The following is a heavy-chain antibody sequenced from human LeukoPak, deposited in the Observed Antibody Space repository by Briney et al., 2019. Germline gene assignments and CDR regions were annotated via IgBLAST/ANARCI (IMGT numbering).Heavy chain of an antibody. CDR3: ARDHSSSWYEVSFDY. Sequence: ASVKVSCKASGYTFTSYGISWVRQAPGQGLEWMGWISAYNGNTNYAQKLQGRVAMTTDTSTSTAYMELRSLRSDDTAVYYCARDHSSSWYEVSFDYWGQGTLVTVSS. V-gene: IGHV1-18*01. CDR2: ISAYNGNT. D-gene: IGHD6-13*01. CDR1: GYTFTSYG. J-gene: IGHJ4*02.